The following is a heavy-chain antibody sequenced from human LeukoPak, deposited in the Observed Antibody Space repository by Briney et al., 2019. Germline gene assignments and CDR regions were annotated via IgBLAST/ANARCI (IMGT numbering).Heavy chain of an antibody. CDR1: GFTVSSNY. J-gene: IGHJ4*01. CDR2: IYSGGST. D-gene: IGHD5-12*01. V-gene: IGHV3-53*01. Sequence: GGSLRLSCAASGFTVSSNYMSWVRQAPGKGLEWVSVIYSGGSTYYADSVEGRFTISRDNSKNTLYLQMNSLRAEDTAVYYCARGYRASGYAFVDYFDYWGQGTLVTVFS. CDR3: ARGYRASGYAFVDYFDY.